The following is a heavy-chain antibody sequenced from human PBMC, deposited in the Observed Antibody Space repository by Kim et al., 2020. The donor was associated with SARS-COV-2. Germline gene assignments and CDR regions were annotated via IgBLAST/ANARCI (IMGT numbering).Heavy chain of an antibody. CDR3: ARMVVRGNKNWFDP. V-gene: IGHV2-70*11. CDR2: IDWDDDK. CDR1: GFSLSTSGMC. J-gene: IGHJ5*02. Sequence: SGPTLVNPTQTLTLTCTFSGFSLSTSGMCVSWIRQPPGKALEWLARIDWDDDKYYSTSLKTRLTISKDTSKNQVVLTMTNMDPVDTATYYCARMVVRGNKNWFDPWGQGTLVTVSS. D-gene: IGHD3-10*01.